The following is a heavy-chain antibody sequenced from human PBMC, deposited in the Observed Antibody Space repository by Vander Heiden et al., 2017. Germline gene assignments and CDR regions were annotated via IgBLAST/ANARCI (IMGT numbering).Heavy chain of an antibody. V-gene: IGHV3-30*18. CDR2: ISYDGSDK. D-gene: IGHD4-17*01. Sequence: QVQLVESGGGVVQPGRSLKLSCAASRFTFSNYGMHWVRQAPGKGLECVAVISYDGSDKYYADSVKGRFTISRDNSRNTLYLQMNSLRAEDTAVYFCAKDYGDYFDYWGQGTLVTVSS. CDR3: AKDYGDYFDY. CDR1: RFTFSNYG. J-gene: IGHJ4*02.